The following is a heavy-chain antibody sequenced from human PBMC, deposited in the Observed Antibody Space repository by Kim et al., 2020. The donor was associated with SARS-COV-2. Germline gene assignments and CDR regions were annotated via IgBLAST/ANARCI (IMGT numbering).Heavy chain of an antibody. CDR3: ARDLVTTTTRGMDY. CDR1: GTSIGSSAW. D-gene: IGHD4-17*01. J-gene: IGHJ4*02. Sequence: SETLSLTFAVSGTSIGSSAWWSWVRQSPDKGLEWLGEIYHTGTTFYNPSVQSRVTISMDRSKSQFSLQLRTVTDADTGIYYCARDLVTTTTRGMDYWGQG. V-gene: IGHV4-4*02. CDR2: IYHTGTT.